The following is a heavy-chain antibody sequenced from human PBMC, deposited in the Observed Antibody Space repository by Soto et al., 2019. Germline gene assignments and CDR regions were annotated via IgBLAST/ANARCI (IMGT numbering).Heavy chain of an antibody. Sequence: PGGSLRLSCAASGFTFSSHAMSWVRQAPGKGLEWVSGISNSGVDTFYADSVKGRFTVSRDNSKNTLYLQMNSLRVEDTAVYYCAKGRFNFGYWGQGTLVTVSS. V-gene: IGHV3-23*01. CDR2: ISNSGVDT. CDR3: AKGRFNFGY. J-gene: IGHJ4*02. CDR1: GFTFSSHA.